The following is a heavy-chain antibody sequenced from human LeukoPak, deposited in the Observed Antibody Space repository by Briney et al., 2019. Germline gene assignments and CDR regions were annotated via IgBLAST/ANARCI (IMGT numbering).Heavy chain of an antibody. Sequence: GGSLRLSXAASGFTFGSHWMSWVRQAPGKGLEWVANINQDGSEKYYVDSVKGRFTISRDNTKNSLYLQMNSLRAEDTAIYYCARDHVVDGLVFDYWGQGALVTVSS. CDR3: ARDHVVDGLVFDY. CDR2: INQDGSEK. V-gene: IGHV3-7*03. CDR1: GFTFGSHW. D-gene: IGHD2-15*01. J-gene: IGHJ4*02.